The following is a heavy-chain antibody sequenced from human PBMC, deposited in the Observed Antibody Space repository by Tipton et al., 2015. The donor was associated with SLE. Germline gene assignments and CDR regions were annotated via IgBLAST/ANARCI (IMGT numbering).Heavy chain of an antibody. V-gene: IGHV3-11*01. J-gene: IGHJ3*02. CDR1: GFTFSDHY. CDR2: ISSSGSSI. D-gene: IGHD6-13*01. CDR3: AKGYSSSWKDDAFDI. Sequence: SLRLSCAASGFTFSDHYMSWIRQAPGKGLAWVSYISSSGSSIYYADSVKGRFTISRDNAKNSLYLQMNSLRAEDTALYYCAKGYSSSWKDDAFDIWGQGTMVTVSS.